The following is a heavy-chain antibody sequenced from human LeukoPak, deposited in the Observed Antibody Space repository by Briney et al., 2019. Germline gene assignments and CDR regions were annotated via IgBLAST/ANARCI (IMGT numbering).Heavy chain of an antibody. V-gene: IGHV1-18*01. CDR3: ARGVSGWYGIAFDI. D-gene: IGHD6-19*01. CDR2: INAYNGNT. CDR1: GYTFTSYG. Sequence: ASVKVFCKASGYTFTSYGISWVRQAPGQGLEWMGWINAYNGNTNYAQKLQGRVTMTTDTPTSTAYMELRSLRSDDTAVYYCARGVSGWYGIAFDIWGQGTMVTVSS. J-gene: IGHJ3*02.